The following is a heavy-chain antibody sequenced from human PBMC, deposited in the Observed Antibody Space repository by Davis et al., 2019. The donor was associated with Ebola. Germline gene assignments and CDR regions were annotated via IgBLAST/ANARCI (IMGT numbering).Heavy chain of an antibody. J-gene: IGHJ3*02. CDR2: IYYSGST. D-gene: IGHD3-9*01. V-gene: IGHV4-59*08. CDR3: ARRAVNYDILTGYSHDAFDI. Sequence: MPSETLSLTCTVSGGSISSYYWSWIRQPPGKGLEWIGYIYYSGSTNYNPSLKSRVTISVDTSKNQFSLKLSSVTAADTAVYYCARRAVNYDILTGYSHDAFDIWGQGTMVTVSS. CDR1: GGSISSYY.